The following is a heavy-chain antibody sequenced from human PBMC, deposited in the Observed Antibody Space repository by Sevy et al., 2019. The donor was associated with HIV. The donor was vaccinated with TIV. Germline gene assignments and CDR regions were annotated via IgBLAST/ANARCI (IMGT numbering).Heavy chain of an antibody. CDR2: FSFGCGKI. CDR1: GFTFNIYS. J-gene: IGHJ4*02. Sequence: GGSLRLSCAASGFTFNIYSMSWVRQAPGKGLEWVSTFSFGCGKINYADSVKGRFTISRDNSENTLYLEMNSLRAEDTALYFCAREGCTRPHDYWGQGTLVTVSS. D-gene: IGHD2-8*01. CDR3: AREGCTRPHDY. V-gene: IGHV3-23*01.